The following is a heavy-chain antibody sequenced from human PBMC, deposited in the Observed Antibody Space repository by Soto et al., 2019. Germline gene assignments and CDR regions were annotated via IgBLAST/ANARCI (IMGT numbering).Heavy chain of an antibody. Sequence: HLAESGGGLVKPGGSLRLSCAASGFTFKDAWMSWVRQAPGKGLEWVGHIKSTDTGGTPDYAAPVRGRFTISKDGSEDILYLQMNGLKTEDTGTDFCTWHLDIWGQGTSVIVSS. CDR3: TWHLDI. CDR1: GFTFKDAW. V-gene: IGHV3-15*01. J-gene: IGHJ6*02. CDR2: IKSTDTGGTP.